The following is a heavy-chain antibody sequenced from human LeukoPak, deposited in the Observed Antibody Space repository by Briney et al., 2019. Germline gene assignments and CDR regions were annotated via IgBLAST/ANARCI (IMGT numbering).Heavy chain of an antibody. Sequence: RLSCXASGFTFSSYEMNWVRQAPGKGLEWVSYISSSGSTIYYADSVKGRFTISRDNAKNSLYLQMNSLRAEDTAVYYCANLGRGTTYYYYGMDVWGKGTTVTVSS. CDR1: GFTFSSYE. CDR3: ANLGRGTTYYYYGMDV. D-gene: IGHD1/OR15-1a*01. J-gene: IGHJ6*04. V-gene: IGHV3-48*03. CDR2: ISSSGSTI.